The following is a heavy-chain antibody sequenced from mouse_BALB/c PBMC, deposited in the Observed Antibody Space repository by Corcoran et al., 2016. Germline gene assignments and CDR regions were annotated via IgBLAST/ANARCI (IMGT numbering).Heavy chain of an antibody. CDR3: AREFPVGTPFDY. J-gene: IGHJ2*01. CDR2: IYPYNDGT. CDR1: GYTFTTYV. D-gene: IGHD2-14*01. Sequence: EVQLQQSGPELVKPGASVKMYCKASGYTFTTYVIHWVKQKPGQGLEWIGYIYPYNDGTKYNEKFKGKATLTSDKSSSTAYMELSSLTSEDSAVYYFAREFPVGTPFDYWGKGTTLTVSS. V-gene: IGHV1S136*01.